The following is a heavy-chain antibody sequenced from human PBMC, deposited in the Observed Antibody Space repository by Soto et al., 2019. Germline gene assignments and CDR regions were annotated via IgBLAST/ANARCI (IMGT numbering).Heavy chain of an antibody. J-gene: IGHJ4*02. CDR3: ARDLGYNWNDFDY. Sequence: TSETLSLTCTVSGGSISSYYWSWIRQPPGKGLEWIGYIYYSGSTNYNPSLKSRVTISVDTSKNQFSLKLSSVTAADTAVYYCARDLGYNWNDFDYWGQGTLVTVSS. CDR2: IYYSGST. CDR1: GGSISSYY. D-gene: IGHD1-1*01. V-gene: IGHV4-59*01.